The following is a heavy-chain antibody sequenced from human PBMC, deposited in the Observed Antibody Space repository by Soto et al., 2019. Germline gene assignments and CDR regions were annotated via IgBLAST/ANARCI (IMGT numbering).Heavy chain of an antibody. V-gene: IGHV3-23*01. CDR3: AKDNYFSFNFFDY. D-gene: IGHD4-4*01. Sequence: GGSLRLSCAASGFTFSTYAMSWVRQAPGEGLEWFSAITGSGASTYYADSVKGRFTISRDNSKNTLYLQMNSLRAEDTAVYYCAKDNYFSFNFFDYWGHGTLVTVSS. CDR2: ITGSGAST. CDR1: GFTFSTYA. J-gene: IGHJ4*01.